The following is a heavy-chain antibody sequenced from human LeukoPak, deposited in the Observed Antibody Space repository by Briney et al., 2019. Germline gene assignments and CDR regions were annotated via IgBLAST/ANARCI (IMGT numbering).Heavy chain of an antibody. J-gene: IGHJ4*02. Sequence: SETLSLTCAVYGGSFSGYYWSWIRQPPGKGLEWIGEINHSGSTNYNPSLKSRVTISVDTSKNQFSPKLSSVTAADTAVYYCARGGGVSSGGSLDYWGQGTLVTVSS. D-gene: IGHD2-15*01. CDR3: ARGGGVSSGGSLDY. CDR2: INHSGST. CDR1: GGSFSGYY. V-gene: IGHV4-34*01.